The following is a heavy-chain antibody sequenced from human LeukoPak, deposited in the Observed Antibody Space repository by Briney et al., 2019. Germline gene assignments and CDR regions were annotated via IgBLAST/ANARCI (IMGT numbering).Heavy chain of an antibody. Sequence: GGSLRLSCAASGFTFSSYWMSWVRQAPGKGLEWVAFIRYDGSNKYYADSVKGRFTISRDNSKNTLYLQMNSLRAEDTAVYYCAKEADDYYGSGIFDYWGQGTLVTVSS. CDR2: IRYDGSNK. CDR3: AKEADDYYGSGIFDY. V-gene: IGHV3-30*02. CDR1: GFTFSSYW. J-gene: IGHJ4*02. D-gene: IGHD3-10*01.